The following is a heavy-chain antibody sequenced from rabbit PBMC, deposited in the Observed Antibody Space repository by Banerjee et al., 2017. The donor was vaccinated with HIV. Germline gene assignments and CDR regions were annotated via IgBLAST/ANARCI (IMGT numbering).Heavy chain of an antibody. CDR1: GFSFSNKYV. CDR2: IYAGSSGST. CDR3: ARDRDWTLDL. V-gene: IGHV1S45*01. J-gene: IGHJ4*01. Sequence: QEQLEESGGDLVKPEGSLTLTCTASGFSFSNKYVMCWVRQAPGKGLEWIACIYAGSSGSTYYASWVNGRFTISKTSSTTVTLQMTSLTAADTATYFCARDRDWTLDLWGQGTLVTVS. D-gene: IGHD4-2*01.